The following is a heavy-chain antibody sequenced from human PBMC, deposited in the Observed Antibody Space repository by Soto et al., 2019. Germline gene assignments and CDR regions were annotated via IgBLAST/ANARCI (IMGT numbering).Heavy chain of an antibody. D-gene: IGHD6-19*01. J-gene: IGHJ5*02. Sequence: QVQLVQSGAEVKKPGASVKVSCKASGYTFTSYAMHWVRQAPGQRLEWMGWINAGNGNTKYSQKFQGRVTITRDTSASTAYMELSSLRSEDTAVYYCARDSSIGSGWYGYFDLWGQGTLATVFS. CDR2: INAGNGNT. CDR1: GYTFTSYA. CDR3: ARDSSIGSGWYGYFDL. V-gene: IGHV1-3*01.